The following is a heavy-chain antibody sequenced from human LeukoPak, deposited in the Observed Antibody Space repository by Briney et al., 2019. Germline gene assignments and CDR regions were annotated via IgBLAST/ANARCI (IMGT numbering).Heavy chain of an antibody. J-gene: IGHJ6*03. D-gene: IGHD2-2*01. V-gene: IGHV4-4*07. CDR1: GDSISNYY. Sequence: SETLSLTCTVSGDSISNYYWSWIRQPAGKGLEWIGRMYTSGATNYNPSLKSRATMSVDTSKNQLSLRLSSVTAADRAVYYCAREGPAASTSFYYFMDVWGKGTTVTVSS. CDR3: AREGPAASTSFYYFMDV. CDR2: MYTSGAT.